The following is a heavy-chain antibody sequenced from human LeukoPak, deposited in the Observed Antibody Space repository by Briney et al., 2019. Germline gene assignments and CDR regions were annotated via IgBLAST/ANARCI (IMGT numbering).Heavy chain of an antibody. Sequence: PSETLSLTCTVSGGSISSSSYYWGWIRQPPGKGLEWIGSVYYSGSTYYNPSLKSRVTISVDTSKNQFSLKLSSVTAADTAVYYCATSYGSGSYYNILPDYWGQGTLVTVS. J-gene: IGHJ4*02. CDR3: ATSYGSGSYYNILPDY. CDR1: GGSISSSSYY. CDR2: VYYSGST. D-gene: IGHD3-10*01. V-gene: IGHV4-39*01.